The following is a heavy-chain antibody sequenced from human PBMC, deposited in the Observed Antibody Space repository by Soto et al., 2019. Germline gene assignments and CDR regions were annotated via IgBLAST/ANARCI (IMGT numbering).Heavy chain of an antibody. V-gene: IGHV1-3*01. D-gene: IGHD6-13*01. CDR2: INAGNGNT. J-gene: IGHJ6*03. Sequence: ASVKVSCKASGYTSTSYSMHWVRQAPGQRLEWMGWINAGNGNTKYSQKFQGRVTITRDTSASTAYMELSSLRSEDTAVYYCARDGSYSSSWPMYVWGKGTTVTVSS. CDR1: GYTSTSYS. CDR3: ARDGSYSSSWPMYV.